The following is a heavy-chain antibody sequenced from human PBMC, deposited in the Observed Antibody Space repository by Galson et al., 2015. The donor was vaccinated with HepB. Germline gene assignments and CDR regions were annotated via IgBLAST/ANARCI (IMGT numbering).Heavy chain of an antibody. CDR3: AKDSGGDSGYDYGEWYYDSSGSGFYFDY. J-gene: IGHJ4*02. Sequence: SLRLSCAASGFTFSSYAMSWVRQAPGKGLEWVSAISGSGGSTYYADSVKGRFTISRDNSKNTLYLQMNSLRAEDTAVYYCAKDSGGDSGYDYGEWYYDSSGSGFYFDYWGQGTLVTVSS. V-gene: IGHV3-23*01. D-gene: IGHD3-22*01. CDR1: GFTFSSYA. CDR2: ISGSGGST.